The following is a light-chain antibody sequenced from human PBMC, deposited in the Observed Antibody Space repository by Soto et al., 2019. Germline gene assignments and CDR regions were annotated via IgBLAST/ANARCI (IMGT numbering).Light chain of an antibody. J-gene: IGLJ1*01. V-gene: IGLV2-23*02. CDR3: CSYAGSSTPLI. CDR1: SSDVGSYNL. CDR2: DVS. Sequence: QSVLTQPASVSGSPGQSITISCTGTSSDVGSYNLVSWYQQHPGKTPKLMIYDVSTRPSGVSTRFSGAKSGNTASPTISGLQADDEADYYCCSYAGSSTPLIFGTGTKLTVL.